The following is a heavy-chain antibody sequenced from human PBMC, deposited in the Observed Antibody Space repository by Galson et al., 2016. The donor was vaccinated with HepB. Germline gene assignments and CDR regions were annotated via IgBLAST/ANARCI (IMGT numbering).Heavy chain of an antibody. J-gene: IGHJ4*02. CDR1: GFTFSTYW. CDR2: LNPDGSLI. D-gene: IGHD1-14*01. Sequence: SLRLSCAASGFTFSTYWMYWVRQTPGKGLMCVSRLNPDGSLINYADSVKGRFTISRDNAKSTLYLQTNSLRVEDTAVYYCVRELRTGLWGQGILVTVSS. V-gene: IGHV3-74*01. CDR3: VRELRTGL.